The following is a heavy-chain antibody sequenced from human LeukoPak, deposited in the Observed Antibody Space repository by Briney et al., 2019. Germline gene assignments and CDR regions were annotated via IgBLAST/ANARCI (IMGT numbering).Heavy chain of an antibody. J-gene: IGHJ4*02. Sequence: GGTLRLSCAASGFTFSSYGMSWVRQAPGKGLERVSAISGSGGSTYYADSVKGRFTISRDNAKNSLYLQMNSLRAEDMALYYCAKGSSAWNEVFHFDYWGQGTLVTVSS. D-gene: IGHD6-19*01. V-gene: IGHV3-23*01. CDR2: ISGSGGST. CDR3: AKGSSAWNEVFHFDY. CDR1: GFTFSSYG.